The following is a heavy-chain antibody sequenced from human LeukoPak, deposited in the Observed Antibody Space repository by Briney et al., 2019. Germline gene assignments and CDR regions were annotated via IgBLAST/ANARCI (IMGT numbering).Heavy chain of an antibody. CDR2: IRSKANSYAT. CDR1: GFTFSGSA. CDR3: TRPLAPTQISPSGSYWYFDL. J-gene: IGHJ2*01. V-gene: IGHV3-73*01. D-gene: IGHD2-15*01. Sequence: PGGSLRLSCAASGFTFSGSAMHWVRQASGKGLEWVGRIRSKANSYATAYAASVKGRFTISRDDSKNTAYLQMNSLKTEDTAVYYCTRPLAPTQISPSGSYWYFDLWGRGTLVTVSS.